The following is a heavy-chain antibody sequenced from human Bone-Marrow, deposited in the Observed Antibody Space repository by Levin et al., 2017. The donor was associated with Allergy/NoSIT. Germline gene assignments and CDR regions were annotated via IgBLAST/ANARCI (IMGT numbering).Heavy chain of an antibody. CDR3: ARCGERWLQPDYWGQGTLVTVSSGESSQWLQPDY. J-gene: IGHJ4*02. CDR1: GFTVSSHY. D-gene: IGHD5-24*01. Sequence: GESLKISCAASGFTVSSHYMSWVRQAPGKGLEWVSIIYSGGNTYYADSVQGRFTISRDNSKNTLYLQMNSLRAEDTAVYYCARCGERWLQPDYWGQGTLVTVSSGESSQWLQPDYWGQGTLVTVSS. CDR2: IYSGGNT. V-gene: IGHV3-53*01.